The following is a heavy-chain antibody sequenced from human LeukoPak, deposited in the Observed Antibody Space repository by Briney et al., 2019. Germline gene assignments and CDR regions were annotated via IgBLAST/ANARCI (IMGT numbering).Heavy chain of an antibody. CDR2: IYYSGSS. V-gene: IGHV4-59*01. CDR1: GGSISSYY. J-gene: IGHJ4*02. CDR3: ARGGGYCSGGSCYSVRRFDY. D-gene: IGHD2-15*01. Sequence: SETLSLTCTVSGGSISSYYWSWIRQPPGKGLEWIGYIYYSGSSNYNPSLKSRVTISVDTSKNQFSLKLSSVTAADTAVYYCARGGGYCSGGSCYSVRRFDYWGQGTLVTVSS.